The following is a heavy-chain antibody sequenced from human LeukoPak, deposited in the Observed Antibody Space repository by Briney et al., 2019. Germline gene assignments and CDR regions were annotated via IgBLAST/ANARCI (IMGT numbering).Heavy chain of an antibody. J-gene: IGHJ4*02. D-gene: IGHD6-13*01. V-gene: IGHV3-7*05. Sequence: PGGSLRLSCAASGFTFSNYWMSWVRQAPGKGLEWVANIKGDGSEKDYVDSVKGRFTISRDNTKNSLYLQMNSLRAEDTAVYYCAGDWIGATGKGIDYWGQGALVTVSS. CDR1: GFTFSNYW. CDR3: AGDWIGATGKGIDY. CDR2: IKGDGSEK.